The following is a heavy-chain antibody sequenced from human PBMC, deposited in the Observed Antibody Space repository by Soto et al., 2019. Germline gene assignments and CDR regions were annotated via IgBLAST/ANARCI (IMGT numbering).Heavy chain of an antibody. D-gene: IGHD6-19*01. J-gene: IGHJ4*02. Sequence: ETLSLTCTVSGGSISSSNYYWGWIRQPPGKGLEWIGSIYYSGRTYYNPSLKSRVTISVDTSKNQFSLKLSSVTAADTAVYYCARVESSQWLEWDYWGQGTLVTVSS. CDR1: GGSISSSNYY. CDR2: IYYSGRT. V-gene: IGHV4-39*01. CDR3: ARVESSQWLEWDY.